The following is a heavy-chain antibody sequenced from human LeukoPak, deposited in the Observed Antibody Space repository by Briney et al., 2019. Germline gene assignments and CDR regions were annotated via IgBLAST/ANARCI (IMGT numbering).Heavy chain of an antibody. CDR3: TTAGVAVDY. D-gene: IGHD6-19*01. CDR2: IKSKTDGGTT. Sequence: GGSLTLSCASSGFTFSNAWMSWVRQAPGKGLEWVGRIKSKTDGGTTDYAAPVKGRFTISRDGSRNTLSLQMNSVKTEHTCVLYCTTAGVAVDYWGQGTLVTVSS. V-gene: IGHV3-15*01. J-gene: IGHJ4*02. CDR1: GFTFSNAW.